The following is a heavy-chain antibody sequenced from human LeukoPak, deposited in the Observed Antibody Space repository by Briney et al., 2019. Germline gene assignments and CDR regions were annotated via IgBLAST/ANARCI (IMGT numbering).Heavy chain of an antibody. CDR3: ARDGDRSWYFIAY. CDR2: ISYDGSNK. Sequence: GRSLRLSCAASGFTFSSYAMHWVRQTPGKGLEWVAVISYDGSNKYYADSVKGRFTISRDNSKNTLYLQMNSLRAEDTAVYYCARDGDRSWYFIAYWGQGTLVPSPQ. CDR1: GFTFSSYA. J-gene: IGHJ4*02. V-gene: IGHV3-30-3*01. D-gene: IGHD6-13*01.